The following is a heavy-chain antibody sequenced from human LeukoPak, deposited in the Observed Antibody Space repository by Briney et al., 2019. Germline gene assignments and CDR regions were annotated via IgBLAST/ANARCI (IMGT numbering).Heavy chain of an antibody. Sequence: PSETLSLTCTVSGGSISRDDYYWNWIRQPPGKGLEWIGYIYYSGSTYYNPSLKSRVTISVDTSKNQFSLELSSVTAADTAVYYCARAIGPSIAVACSEEFLDYRGQGT. J-gene: IGHJ4*02. D-gene: IGHD6-19*01. CDR1: GGSISRDDYY. CDR3: ARAIGPSIAVACSEEFLDY. CDR2: IYYSGST. V-gene: IGHV4-30-4*01.